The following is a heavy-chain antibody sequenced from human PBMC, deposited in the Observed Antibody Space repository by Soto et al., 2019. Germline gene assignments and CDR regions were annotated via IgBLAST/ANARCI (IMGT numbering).Heavy chain of an antibody. Sequence: PSETLSLTCTVSGGSISSGDYYWSWIRQPPGKGLEWIGYIYYSGSTYYNPSLKSRVTISVDTSKNQFSLKLSSVTAADTAVYYCARSLSYSSSSGYYYGMDVWGQGTTVTVS. J-gene: IGHJ6*02. CDR1: GGSISSGDYY. V-gene: IGHV4-30-4*01. CDR3: ARSLSYSSSSGYYYGMDV. CDR2: IYYSGST. D-gene: IGHD6-6*01.